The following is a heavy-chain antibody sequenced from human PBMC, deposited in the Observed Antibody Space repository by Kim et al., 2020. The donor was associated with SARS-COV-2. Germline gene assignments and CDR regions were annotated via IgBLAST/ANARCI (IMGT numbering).Heavy chain of an antibody. CDR3: VKEAAFTTVVVDYYFDY. D-gene: IGHD2-15*01. CDR2: VSYEGRNT. Sequence: GGSLRLSCVASGFNFSNYGMHWVRQAPGKGLEWVAIVSYEGRNTYYAGSVKGRFTVSRDNSQNTLYLQMNSLRTEDTALYYCVKEAAFTTVVVDYYFDYWGQGTLVTVSS. V-gene: IGHV3-30*18. J-gene: IGHJ4*02. CDR1: GFNFSNYG.